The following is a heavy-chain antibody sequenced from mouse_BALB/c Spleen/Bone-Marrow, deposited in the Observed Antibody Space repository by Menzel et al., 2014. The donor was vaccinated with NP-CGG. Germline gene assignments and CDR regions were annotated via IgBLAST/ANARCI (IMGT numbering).Heavy chain of an antibody. V-gene: IGHV1-69*02. CDR2: IYPSDSYT. Sequence: QVQLQQSGAELVRPGASVKLSCKASGYTFTSYWINWMKQRPGQGLEWIGNIYPSDSYTNYNQKFKDRATLTVDRSSSTAYMRLSSPTSEDSAVYYCTRSYGSSYEYYFDYWGQGTTLTVSS. J-gene: IGHJ2*01. CDR1: GYTFTSYW. D-gene: IGHD1-1*01. CDR3: TRSYGSSYEYYFDY.